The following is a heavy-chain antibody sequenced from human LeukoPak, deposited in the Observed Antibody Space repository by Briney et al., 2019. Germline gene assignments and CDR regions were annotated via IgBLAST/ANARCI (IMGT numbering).Heavy chain of an antibody. J-gene: IGHJ4*02. V-gene: IGHV4-59*01. D-gene: IGHD1-26*01. CDR3: ARCGAGEWGATNY. CDR1: GGSIRGSF. CDR2: IDYSGST. Sequence: SETLSLTCTVSGGSIRGSFWNWIRQPPGKGLEWIGYIDYSGSTNYNPSLRSRVTISIDTSQNQCSMQLTSVTAADTAVYYCARCGAGEWGATNYWGQGTLVTVSS.